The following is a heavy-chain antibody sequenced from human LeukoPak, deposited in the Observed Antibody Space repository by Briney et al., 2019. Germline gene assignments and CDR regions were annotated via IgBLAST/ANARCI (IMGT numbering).Heavy chain of an antibody. V-gene: IGHV4-39*07. CDR2: IYYSGST. CDR3: ARDRYYYDSSGYRTFDI. Sequence: SETLSLTCTVSGGSISSSSYYWGWIRQPPGKGLEWIGSIYYSGSTYYNPSLKSRVTISVDTSKNQFSLKLSSVTAADTAVYYCARDRYYYDSSGYRTFDIWGQGTMVTVSS. CDR1: GGSISSSSYY. D-gene: IGHD3-22*01. J-gene: IGHJ3*02.